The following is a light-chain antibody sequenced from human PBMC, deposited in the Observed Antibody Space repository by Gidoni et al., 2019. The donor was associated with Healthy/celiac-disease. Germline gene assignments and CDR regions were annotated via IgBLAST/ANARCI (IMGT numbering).Light chain of an antibody. J-gene: IGKJ3*01. CDR2: DAS. V-gene: IGKV3-11*01. Sequence: EIVLTQSPATLSLSPGERAPLSCRASQSVSSDLAWYQQKPGQAPRLLIYDASNRATGIPARFSGSGSGTDFTLTISSLEPEDFAVYYCQQRSNWPLFTFGPGTKGDIK. CDR1: QSVSSD. CDR3: QQRSNWPLFT.